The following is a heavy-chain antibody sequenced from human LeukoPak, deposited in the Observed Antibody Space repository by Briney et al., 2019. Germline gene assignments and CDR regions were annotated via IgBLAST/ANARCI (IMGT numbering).Heavy chain of an antibody. J-gene: IGHJ6*03. CDR1: GFTFDDYA. CDR2: ISLYYGSI. CDR3: AKDAVVGSQNYYSIDA. Sequence: GGSLRLSCTASGFTFDDYAMHWVRQAPGQGLELVSGISLYYGSIGYADSVKGRFTISRDNAKNSLYLQMNSLRAEDTALYYCAKDAVVGSQNYYSIDAWGKGTTVTISS. V-gene: IGHV3-9*01. D-gene: IGHD2-15*01.